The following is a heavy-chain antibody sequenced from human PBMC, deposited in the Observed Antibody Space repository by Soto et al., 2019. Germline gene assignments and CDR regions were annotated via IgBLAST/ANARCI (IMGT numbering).Heavy chain of an antibody. CDR1: GFSVSGNY. Sequence: PGGSLRLSCAASGFSVSGNYMGWVRQAPGKGLEWVSVMYSGGSTYYADSVKGRLTISRDNSKNTLYLQMNRLRAEETALYYCARASSRWGSDAAHWGQGTLVTVSS. V-gene: IGHV3-53*01. CDR3: ARASSRWGSDAAH. J-gene: IGHJ4*02. D-gene: IGHD7-27*01. CDR2: MYSGGST.